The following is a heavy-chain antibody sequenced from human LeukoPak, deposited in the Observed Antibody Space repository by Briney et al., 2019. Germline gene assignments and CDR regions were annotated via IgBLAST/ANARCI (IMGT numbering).Heavy chain of an antibody. J-gene: IGHJ6*02. D-gene: IGHD6-13*01. CDR1: GGSFSGYY. V-gene: IGHV4-34*01. CDR2: INHSGST. Sequence: PSETLSLTCAVYGGSFSGYYWSWIRLPPGKGLEWIGEINHSGSTNYNPSLKSRVTISVDTSKNQFSLKLSSVTAADTAVYYCARFISSWYGMDVWGQGTTVTVSS. CDR3: ARFISSWYGMDV.